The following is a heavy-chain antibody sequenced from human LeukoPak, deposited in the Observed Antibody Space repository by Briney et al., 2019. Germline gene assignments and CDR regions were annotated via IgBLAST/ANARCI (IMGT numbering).Heavy chain of an antibody. V-gene: IGHV3-30*02. Sequence: PGGSLRLSCAASGFTFSSYGMHWVRQAPGKGLEWVAFIRYDGSNKYYADSVKGRFTISRDNSKNTLYLQMNSLRAEDTAVYYCAKDYPAIAVAGPGFDYWGQGTLVTVSS. CDR3: AKDYPAIAVAGPGFDY. J-gene: IGHJ4*02. CDR1: GFTFSSYG. CDR2: IRYDGSNK. D-gene: IGHD6-19*01.